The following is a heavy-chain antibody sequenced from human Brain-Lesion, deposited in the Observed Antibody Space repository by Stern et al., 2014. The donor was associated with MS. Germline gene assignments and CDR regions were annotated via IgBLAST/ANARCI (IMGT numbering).Heavy chain of an antibody. V-gene: IGHV4-4*02. CDR1: GGSISSSNW. Sequence: QVQLQESGPGLVKPSGTLSLTCAVSGGSISSSNWWSWVRQSPGKGLEWIGESDHSGSTIYNPSLKSRVTVSVDKTKNRFSLNRRSVTAADPAVYFCARFPASRPHVFDSWGQGTLVTVSS. CDR3: ARFPASRPHVFDS. CDR2: SDHSGST. J-gene: IGHJ4*02. D-gene: IGHD6-13*01.